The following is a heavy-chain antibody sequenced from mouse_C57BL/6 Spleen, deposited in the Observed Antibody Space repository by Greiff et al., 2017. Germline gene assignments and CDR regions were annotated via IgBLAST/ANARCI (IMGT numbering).Heavy chain of an antibody. V-gene: IGHV1-69*01. CDR1: GYTFTSYW. CDR2: IDPSDSYT. D-gene: IGHD1-1*01. Sequence: VQLQQPGAELVMPGASVKLSCKASGYTFTSYWMHWVKQRPGQGLEWIGEIDPSDSYTNYNQKFKGKSTLTVDKSSSKAYMQLSSLTSEDSAVYYFASRGLTGSSPYYAMAYRGQGTSVTV. J-gene: IGHJ4*01. CDR3: ASRGLTGSSPYYAMAY.